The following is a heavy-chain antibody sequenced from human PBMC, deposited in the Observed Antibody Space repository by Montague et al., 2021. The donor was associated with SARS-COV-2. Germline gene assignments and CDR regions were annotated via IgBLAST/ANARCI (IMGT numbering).Heavy chain of an antibody. V-gene: IGHV4-39*01. CDR2: IYSDGRT. CDR1: GGSISSGDFF. CDR3: ARLLPDGTVVATDIPFDS. D-gene: IGHD2-21*02. J-gene: IGHJ4*02. Sequence: SETLSLTCTVSGGSISSGDFFWGWIRQPPGRGLEWIGSIYSDGRTQYNPSLKSRVFISADMSRSLFSLELTSVIAADTAVHYCARLLPDGTVVATDIPFDSWGQGTLVTVSS.